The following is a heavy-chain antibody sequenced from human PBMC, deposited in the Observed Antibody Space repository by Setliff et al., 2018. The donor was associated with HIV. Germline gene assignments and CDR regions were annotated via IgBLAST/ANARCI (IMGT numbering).Heavy chain of an antibody. CDR3: ATTRPISTGYPGFFDS. CDR1: GGSVSTSTYY. D-gene: IGHD3-9*01. CDR2: LSYRGTT. J-gene: IGHJ4*02. V-gene: IGHV4-39*01. Sequence: PSETLSLTCTVSGGSVSTSTYYWGWIRQPPGKGLEYIGTLSYRGTTHYNPSLKSRIALSIDSSKNQLSLNLHCVTATDSALYYCATTRPISTGYPGFFDSWGQGIVVTVSS.